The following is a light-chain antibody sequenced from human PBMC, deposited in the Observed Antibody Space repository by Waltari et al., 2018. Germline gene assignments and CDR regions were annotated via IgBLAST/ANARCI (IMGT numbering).Light chain of an antibody. Sequence: QSALTQPASVSGSPGQSISIPCPGTSSDVGRYNVVSWYQHHPGKAPKLMIYEVSKRPSGVSNRFSGSKSGNTASLTISGLQAEDEADYYCCSYAGSSTVVFGGGTKLTVL. V-gene: IGLV2-23*02. CDR1: SSDVGRYNV. CDR2: EVS. J-gene: IGLJ2*01. CDR3: CSYAGSSTVV.